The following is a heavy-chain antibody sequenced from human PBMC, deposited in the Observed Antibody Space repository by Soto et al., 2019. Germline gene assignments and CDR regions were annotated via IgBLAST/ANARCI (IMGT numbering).Heavy chain of an antibody. V-gene: IGHV3-23*01. CDR3: ARGGRYTYGYGDYSYGMDV. J-gene: IGHJ6*02. CDR2: ISGTGSRT. D-gene: IGHD5-18*01. Sequence: GGSLRLSCAASGFSFGDYAMSWVRQAPGKGLEWVSGISGTGSRTSYADSVRGRFTISRDNVNNTLSLQMDSLRAEDTAVYYCARGGRYTYGYGDYSYGMDVWGQGTTV. CDR1: GFSFGDYA.